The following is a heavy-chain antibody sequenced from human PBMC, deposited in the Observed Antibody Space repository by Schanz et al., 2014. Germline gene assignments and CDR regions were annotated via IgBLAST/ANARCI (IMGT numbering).Heavy chain of an antibody. J-gene: IGHJ4*02. Sequence: DVHLVESGGGLVKPGGSLRLSCAASGFTLSNAWMSWVRQAPGKGVEWVGRIKSKTDGGTTDFAAPVKGRFSISRDDSKNTLYLQMNSLKTEDTAVYYCTLAVRATFGYFAYWGQGTLLVTVSS. CDR2: IKSKTDGGTT. CDR1: GFTLSNAW. V-gene: IGHV3-15*01. D-gene: IGHD2-15*01. CDR3: TLAVRATFGYFAY.